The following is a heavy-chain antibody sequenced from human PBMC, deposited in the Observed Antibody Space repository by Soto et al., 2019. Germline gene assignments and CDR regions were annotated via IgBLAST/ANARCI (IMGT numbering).Heavy chain of an antibody. V-gene: IGHV1-18*01. CDR3: ARGPTYYYDNSAKYLLDY. CDR1: GYTFITYG. CDR2: ISTYNGNT. Sequence: QVQLVQSGAEVRKPGASVKVSCKASGYTFITYGVSWVRQAPGQGRDWLGWISTYNGNTRYAERLQGRVTMTTDTTTNTAYMELMHPRADATAVYYCARGPTYYYDNSAKYLLDYWGQGTLVTVSS. J-gene: IGHJ4*02. D-gene: IGHD3-22*01.